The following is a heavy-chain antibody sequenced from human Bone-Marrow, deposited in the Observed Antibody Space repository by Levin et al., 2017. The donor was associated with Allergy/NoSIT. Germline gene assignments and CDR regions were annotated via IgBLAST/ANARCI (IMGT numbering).Heavy chain of an antibody. Sequence: GESLKISCKASGYTFTSYGISWVRQAPGQGLEWMGWISAYNGNTNYAQKLQGRVTMTTDTSTSTAYMELRSLRSDDTAVYYCARAGSQRDGGKGAKNNSTANWFDPWGQGTLVTVSS. J-gene: IGHJ5*02. CDR2: ISAYNGNT. D-gene: IGHD4-23*01. CDR3: ARAGSQRDGGKGAKNNSTANWFDP. V-gene: IGHV1-18*01. CDR1: GYTFTSYG.